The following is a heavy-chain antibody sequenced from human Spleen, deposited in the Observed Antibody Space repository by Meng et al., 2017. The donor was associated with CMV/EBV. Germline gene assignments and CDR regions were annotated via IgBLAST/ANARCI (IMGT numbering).Heavy chain of an antibody. J-gene: IGHJ4*02. D-gene: IGHD5-24*01. V-gene: IGHV3-11*04. Sequence: SGFRFSEFYMGWIRQAPGKGLEWISHIHTSGSTIQSADSVKGRFTFSRDNAENSLYLQMNNLRADDTAVYYCVTTLQSIARARIAAIWGQGTLVTVSS. CDR1: GFRFSEFY. CDR2: IHTSGSTI. CDR3: VTTLQSIARARIAAI.